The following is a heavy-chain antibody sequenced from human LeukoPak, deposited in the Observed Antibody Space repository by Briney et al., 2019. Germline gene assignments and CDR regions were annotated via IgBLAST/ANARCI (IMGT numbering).Heavy chain of an antibody. CDR3: ARDPGRGYSGYDWGSYYFDY. J-gene: IGHJ4*02. CDR1: GFTFSSYS. D-gene: IGHD5-12*01. V-gene: IGHV3-21*01. Sequence: GGSLRLSCAASGFTFSSYSMNWVRQAPGKGLEWVSSISSSSSYIYYADSVKGRFTISRDNAKNSLYLQMNSLRAEDTAVYYRARDPGRGYSGYDWGSYYFDYWGQGTLVTVSS. CDR2: ISSSSSYI.